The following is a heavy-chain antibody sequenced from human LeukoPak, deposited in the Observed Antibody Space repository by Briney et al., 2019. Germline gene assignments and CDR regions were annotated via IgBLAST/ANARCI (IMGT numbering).Heavy chain of an antibody. CDR1: GFIVSSNY. D-gene: IGHD3-3*01. CDR2: IYSGGST. Sequence: GGSLRLSCAASGFIVSSNYMSWVRQAPGKGLEWVSVIYSGGSTYYADSVKGRFTISRDNAKNSLYLQMNSLRAEDTAVYYCAGSGYVRFLEWLLNWFDPWGQGTLVTVSS. J-gene: IGHJ5*02. CDR3: AGSGYVRFLEWLLNWFDP. V-gene: IGHV3-53*01.